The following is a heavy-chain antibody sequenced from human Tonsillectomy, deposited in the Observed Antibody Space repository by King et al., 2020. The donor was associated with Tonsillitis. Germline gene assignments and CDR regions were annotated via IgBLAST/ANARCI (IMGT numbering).Heavy chain of an antibody. Sequence: QLQESGPGLVKPSETLSLTCSVSGGSTSSYYWSWIRQPPGKGLEWIGYVYYSGTTNSNPSLKCRVTMSIDTSKNQNSLNLRSVTAADTAVYYCARDNGGIPNHYYFYYMDVWGKGTTVTVSS. CDR2: VYYSGTT. CDR3: ARDNGGIPNHYYFYYMDV. J-gene: IGHJ6*03. CDR1: GGSTSSYY. D-gene: IGHD2-15*01. V-gene: IGHV4-59*01.